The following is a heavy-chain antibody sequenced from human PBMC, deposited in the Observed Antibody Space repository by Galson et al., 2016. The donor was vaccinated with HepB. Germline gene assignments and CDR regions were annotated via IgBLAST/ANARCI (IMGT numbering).Heavy chain of an antibody. J-gene: IGHJ4*02. D-gene: IGHD3-22*01. CDR1: GFTFSNYE. CDR2: ISGSGYSK. V-gene: IGHV3-23*01. Sequence: SLRLSCAASGFTFSNYEMNWVRQAPGRGLEWVSGISGSGYSKYYRDSVRGRFTISRENSRNTLYLQMNSLRDEDTAVDHCDYEGVWGQGTLVTVSS. CDR3: DYEGV.